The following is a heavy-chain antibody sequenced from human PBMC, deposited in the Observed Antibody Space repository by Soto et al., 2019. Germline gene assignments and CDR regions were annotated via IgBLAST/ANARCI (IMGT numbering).Heavy chain of an antibody. V-gene: IGHV5-51*01. CDR2: IYPGDSDT. J-gene: IGHJ6*04. CDR3: GRQLRTYPSWSNKYYDYVQDV. CDR1: EYSLSTYW. Sequence: GESLKISCKGSEYSLSTYWIAWVRQMPGKGLEWMGIIYPGDSDTRYSPSFQGRVTISADKSISTAHLQWSSLKASDTAMYYCGRQLRTYPSWSNKYYDYVQDVGGDCTTVTVSS. D-gene: IGHD3-3*01.